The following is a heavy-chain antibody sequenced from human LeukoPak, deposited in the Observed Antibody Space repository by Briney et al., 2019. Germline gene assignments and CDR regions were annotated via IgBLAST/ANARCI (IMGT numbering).Heavy chain of an antibody. CDR2: IRYDGSNK. V-gene: IGHV3-30*02. CDR1: GFTFSSYA. CDR3: AKGLIAAAGTGGYFQH. D-gene: IGHD6-13*01. J-gene: IGHJ1*01. Sequence: GGSLRLSCAASGFTFSSYAMHWVRQAPGKGLEWVAFIRYDGSNKYYADSVKGRFTISRDNSKNTLYLQMNSLRAEDTAVYYCAKGLIAAAGTGGYFQHWGQGTLVTVSS.